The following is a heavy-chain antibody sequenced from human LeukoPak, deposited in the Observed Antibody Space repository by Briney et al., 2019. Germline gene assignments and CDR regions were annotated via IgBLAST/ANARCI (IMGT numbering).Heavy chain of an antibody. CDR1: GGSFSGYY. J-gene: IGHJ4*02. V-gene: IGHV4-34*01. CDR2: INHSGST. D-gene: IGHD6-13*01. Sequence: SETLSLTCAVYGGSFSGYYWSWIRQPPGKGLEWIGEINHSGSTNYNPSLKGRVTISVDTSKNQFSLKLSSVTAADTAVYYCARVTASTAAGGFDYWGQGTLVTVSS. CDR3: ARVTASTAAGGFDY.